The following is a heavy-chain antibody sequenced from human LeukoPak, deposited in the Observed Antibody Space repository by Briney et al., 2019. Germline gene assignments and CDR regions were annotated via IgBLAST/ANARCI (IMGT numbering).Heavy chain of an antibody. J-gene: IGHJ4*02. CDR3: AKDDRGNEAPFDY. V-gene: IGHV3-30*18. CDR2: MSYDGTNK. CDR1: GFTFSNYD. Sequence: GRSLRLSCAASGFTFSNYDMHWVRQAPGKGLEWVAVMSYDGTNKYYADSVKGRFTISRDNSKNTLHLQMNSLRAEDTAVYYCAKDDRGNEAPFDYWGQGTLVTVSS.